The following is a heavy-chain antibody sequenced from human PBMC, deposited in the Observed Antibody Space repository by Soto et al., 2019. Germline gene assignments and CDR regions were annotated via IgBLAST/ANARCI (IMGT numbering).Heavy chain of an antibody. CDR3: ARKGCCGCRCHNAFDI. CDR2: IKQDGGEK. V-gene: IGHV3-7*01. Sequence: EVQLVETGGGLVQPGGSLRLSCTASGFSFGSYWMSWVRQAPGEGLEWVANIKQDGGEKYYVDSAKGRLTISRENAENSLYLEINGLRAEDTAVYYCARKGCCGCRCHNAFDIWGEGKMVTVSS. CDR1: GFSFGSYW. D-gene: IGHD2-15*01. J-gene: IGHJ3*02.